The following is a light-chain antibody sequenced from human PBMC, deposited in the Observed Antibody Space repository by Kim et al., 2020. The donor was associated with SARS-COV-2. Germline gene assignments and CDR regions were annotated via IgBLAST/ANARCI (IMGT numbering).Light chain of an antibody. J-gene: IGLJ1*01. CDR1: ALPKQS. Sequence: PGPTARITCSGDALPKQSAYWYKHKQGQAPVQVIYKDTERPSGIPERFSGSSSGTTVMLTISAVQAEDEADYYCQSADASGTFYIFGGGTKVTVL. V-gene: IGLV3-25*03. CDR3: QSADASGTFYI. CDR2: KDT.